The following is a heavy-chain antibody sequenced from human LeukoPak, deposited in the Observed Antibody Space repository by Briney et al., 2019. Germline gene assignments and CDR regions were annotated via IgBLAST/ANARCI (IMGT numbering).Heavy chain of an antibody. V-gene: IGHV4-59*02. J-gene: IGHJ4*02. CDR1: GDSVSTFY. CDR2: IYYSGST. D-gene: IGHD3-10*01. CDR3: ARAAYYYGSGYYFDY. Sequence: SETLSLTCSVSGDSVSTFYWTWIRQPPGKGLEWIGYIYYSGSTNYNPSLKSRVTISVDTSKNQFSLKLSSVTAADTAVYYCARAAYYYGSGYYFDYWGQGTLVTVSS.